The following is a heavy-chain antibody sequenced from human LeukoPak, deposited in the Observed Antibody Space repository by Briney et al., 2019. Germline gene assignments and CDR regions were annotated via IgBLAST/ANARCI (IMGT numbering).Heavy chain of an antibody. CDR3: ARDHPYYDILTGYDY. CDR1: GYTFTDYY. D-gene: IGHD3-9*01. CDR2: INPSSDAT. Sequence: GASVKVSCKASGYTFTDYYIHWVRQAPGQGLEWMGWINPSSDATNYAQKFQGRVTMTRDTSISTAYMELSRLRSDDTAVYYCARDHPYYDILTGYDYWGQGTLVTVSS. V-gene: IGHV1-2*02. J-gene: IGHJ4*02.